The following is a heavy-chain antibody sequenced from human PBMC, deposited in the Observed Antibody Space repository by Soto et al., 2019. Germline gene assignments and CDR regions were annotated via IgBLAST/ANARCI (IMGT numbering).Heavy chain of an antibody. CDR1: GGYIGGINYF. CDR3: TRRRFGVRGVTTMDV. Sequence: SATLSLTCTVSGGYIGGINYFWGWIRQSPGTGLEWLGTIYSSGSTYYNPSLKSRITMSLDTSKNQSSLKLGSVTAADTAVYYCTRRRFGVRGVTTMDVWGQGTPVIVSS. V-gene: IGHV4-39*01. D-gene: IGHD3-10*01. J-gene: IGHJ6*02. CDR2: IYSSGST.